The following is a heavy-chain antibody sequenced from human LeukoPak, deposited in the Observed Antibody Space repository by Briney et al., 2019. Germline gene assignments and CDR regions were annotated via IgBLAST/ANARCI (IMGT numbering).Heavy chain of an antibody. CDR3: ARGDSSWYSYYFDY. Sequence: PSETLSLTCTVSGGSIRSSSYYWSWIRQPPGKGLEWIGEINHSGSTNYNPSLKSRVTISVDTSKNQFSLKLSSVTAADTAVYYCARGDSSWYSYYFDYWGQGTLVTVSS. V-gene: IGHV4-39*07. J-gene: IGHJ4*02. CDR2: INHSGST. CDR1: GGSIRSSSYY. D-gene: IGHD6-13*01.